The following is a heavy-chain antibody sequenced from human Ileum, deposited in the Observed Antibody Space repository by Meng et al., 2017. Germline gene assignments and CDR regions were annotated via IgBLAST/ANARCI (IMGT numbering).Heavy chain of an antibody. Sequence: QAQRQRGGAGLLTPSGTLSPTCAVYGGSFSCYYWSWIRQPPGKGLEWIGEINHSGSTNYNPSLKSRVTISVDTSKNQFSLKLSSVTAADTAVYYCARGGPWFDPWGQGTLVTVSS. V-gene: IGHV4-34*01. CDR2: INHSGST. CDR3: ARGGPWFDP. J-gene: IGHJ5*02. CDR1: GGSFSCYY.